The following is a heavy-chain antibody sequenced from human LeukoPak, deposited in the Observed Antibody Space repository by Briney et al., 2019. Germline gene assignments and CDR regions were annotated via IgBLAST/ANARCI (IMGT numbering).Heavy chain of an antibody. CDR3: ATDRGPNYYGSGKGYMDV. CDR1: GYSFTELS. CDR2: FDPEDDER. D-gene: IGHD3-10*01. Sequence: ASVKVSCKVSGYSFTELSMHWVRQAPGKGLEWMGGFDPEDDERIYAQKFQDRVTMTEDTSTDTAYMELSSLRYDDTAVYYCATDRGPNYYGSGKGYMDVWGEGTTVTISS. J-gene: IGHJ6*03. V-gene: IGHV1-24*01.